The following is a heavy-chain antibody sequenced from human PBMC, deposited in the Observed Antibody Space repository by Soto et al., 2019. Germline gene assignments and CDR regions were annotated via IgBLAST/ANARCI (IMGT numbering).Heavy chain of an antibody. CDR3: ARDGRWSQGPAGY. J-gene: IGHJ4*02. CDR2: IIPIFGTA. V-gene: IGHV1-69*12. D-gene: IGHD2-2*01. CDR1: GGPFRSYA. Sequence: QVQRVQSGAEVKKPGSPVKVSCKAPGGPFRSYAISGGGQAPGQGLEWMGGIIPIFGTANYAQKFQGRVTITADESTSTAYMELSSLRSEDTAVYYCARDGRWSQGPAGYWGQGTLVTVSS.